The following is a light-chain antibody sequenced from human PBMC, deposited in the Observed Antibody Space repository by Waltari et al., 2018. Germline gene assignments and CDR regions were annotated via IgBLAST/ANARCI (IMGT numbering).Light chain of an antibody. J-gene: IGLJ1*01. CDR1: SSDVGAYNF. CDR2: EVS. Sequence: QYALTQPASVSGSPGQSITISCTGTSSDVGAYNFVSWYQQHPGKAPHLIIYEVSERPPGVSNRFSGSKSDNTASLTISGLQAEDEADYYCSSYTTSTAPGVFGAGTKVTVL. CDR3: SSYTTSTAPGV. V-gene: IGLV2-14*01.